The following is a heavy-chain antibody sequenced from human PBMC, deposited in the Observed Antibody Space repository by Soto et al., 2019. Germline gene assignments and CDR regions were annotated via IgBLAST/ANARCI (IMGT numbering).Heavy chain of an antibody. CDR3: ARDKCGGDCYSGAHCFDY. V-gene: IGHV3-30-3*01. CDR2: ISYDGSNE. Sequence: QVQLVESGGGVVQPGRSLRLSCAASGFTFSYYAMHWVRQAPGNGLEWVAVISYDGSNEYYADSVKGRFTISRDNAKNTLYLQMSSLRAEDTAVYYCARDKCGGDCYSGAHCFDYWGQGTLVTVSS. D-gene: IGHD2-21*02. CDR1: GFTFSYYA. J-gene: IGHJ4*02.